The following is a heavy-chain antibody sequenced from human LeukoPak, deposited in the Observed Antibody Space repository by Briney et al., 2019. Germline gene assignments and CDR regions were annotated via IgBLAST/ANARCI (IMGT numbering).Heavy chain of an antibody. Sequence: SETLSLTCTVSGGSISSYYWSWIRRPPGKGLEWIGYIYYSGSTNYNPSLKSRVTISVDTSKNQFSLKLSSVTAADTAVYYCAGDGGATTPYDAFDIWGQGTMVTVSS. CDR3: AGDGGATTPYDAFDI. J-gene: IGHJ3*02. CDR2: IYYSGST. V-gene: IGHV4-59*01. CDR1: GGSISSYY. D-gene: IGHD1-26*01.